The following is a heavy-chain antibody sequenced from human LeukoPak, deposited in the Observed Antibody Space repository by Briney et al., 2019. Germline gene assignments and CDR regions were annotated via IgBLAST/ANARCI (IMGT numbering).Heavy chain of an antibody. V-gene: IGHV4-30-4*08. CDR2: IYYSGST. Sequence: PSETLSLTCTVSGGSISSGDYYWSWIRQPPGKGLEWIGYIYYSGSTYYNPSLKSRVTISVDTSKNQFSLKLSSVTAADTAVYYCARVSGGVIGGYFDYWGQGTLVTVSS. J-gene: IGHJ4*02. D-gene: IGHD3-16*02. CDR3: ARVSGGVIGGYFDY. CDR1: GGSISSGDYY.